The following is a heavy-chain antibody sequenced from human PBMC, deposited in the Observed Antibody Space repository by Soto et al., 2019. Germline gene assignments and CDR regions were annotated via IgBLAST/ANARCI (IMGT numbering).Heavy chain of an antibody. CDR3: ARDGGRHSGGIDY. D-gene: IGHD1-26*01. CDR2: IIPIFGTA. V-gene: IGHV1-69*01. CDR1: GGTFSSYS. J-gene: IGHJ4*02. Sequence: QVQLVQSGAEVKKPGSSVKVSCKASGGTFSSYSINWVRQAPGQGLEWMGEIIPIFGTANYAQKFQGRGTITADESTSTAYMELSILRSEDTAVYYCARDGGRHSGGIDYWGQGTLVTVSS.